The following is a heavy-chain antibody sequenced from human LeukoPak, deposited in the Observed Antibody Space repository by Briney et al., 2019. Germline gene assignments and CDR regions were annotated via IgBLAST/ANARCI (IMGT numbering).Heavy chain of an antibody. D-gene: IGHD3-3*01. J-gene: IGHJ5*02. CDR1: GFTFSSYA. Sequence: PGGSLRLSCAASGFTFSSYAMNWVRQAPGKGLEWLSRIADGTDGTYYADSVKGRFTISRDNSKNTLYLQMNSLRAEDTAVYYCARASGLRSFTLISWGLGTLVTASS. V-gene: IGHV3-23*01. CDR3: ARASGLRSFTLIS. CDR2: IADGTDGT.